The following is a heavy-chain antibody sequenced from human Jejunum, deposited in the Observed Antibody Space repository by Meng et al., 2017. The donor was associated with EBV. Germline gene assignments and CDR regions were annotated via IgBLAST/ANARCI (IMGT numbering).Heavy chain of an antibody. V-gene: IGHV3-15*01. J-gene: IGHJ4*02. CDR3: TTDPGWPGGDY. D-gene: IGHD1-26*01. CDR2: SKGKASGETT. Sequence: EGQRGESWGGCGKPGGPLKLSCVVFGLFFSDAWINWGRQVPGKGLEWVGLSKGKASGETTDYAAFVKGRFTFSRDDSKNTVYLQMYSLKTEDTAVYYCTTDPGWPGGDYWGQGTLVTVSS. CDR1: GLFFSDAW.